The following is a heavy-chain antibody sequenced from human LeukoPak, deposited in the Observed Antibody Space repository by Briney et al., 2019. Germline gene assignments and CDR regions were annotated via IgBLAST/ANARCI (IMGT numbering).Heavy chain of an antibody. CDR3: ARVASAWADDY. CDR2: ISSSSSSYI. V-gene: IGHV3-21*01. CDR1: GFTVSSTY. D-gene: IGHD6-19*01. J-gene: IGHJ4*02. Sequence: GGSLRLSCAASGFTVSSTYMTWVRRAPGKGLEWVSSISSSSSSYIYYADSVKGRFSISRDDAKSSLYLQVNSLRVEDTAVYYCARVASAWADDYWGQGALVTVSS.